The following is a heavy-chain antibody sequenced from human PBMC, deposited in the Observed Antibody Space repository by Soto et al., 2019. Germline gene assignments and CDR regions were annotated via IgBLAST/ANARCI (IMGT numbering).Heavy chain of an antibody. CDR2: FDPEDGDT. CDR3: ETGMIGVALLSFDI. Sequence: ASVKVSCKVSGYTLTELSMHWVRQAPGKGLEWMGGFDPEDGDTIYAQKFQGRVTMTEDTSTDTAYMELSSLRSEDTAVYYCETGMIGVALLSFDIWGQGTMVTVSS. CDR1: GYTLTELS. J-gene: IGHJ3*02. D-gene: IGHD3-22*01. V-gene: IGHV1-24*01.